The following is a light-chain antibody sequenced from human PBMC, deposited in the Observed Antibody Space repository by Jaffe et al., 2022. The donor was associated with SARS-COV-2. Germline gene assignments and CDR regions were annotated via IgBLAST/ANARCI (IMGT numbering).Light chain of an antibody. Sequence: EIVLTQSPGTLSLSPGERVTLSCRASQSVASRYLAWYQQKPGQAPRLLIYDASSRATGIPDRFSGSGSGTDFTLTISRLEPEDFAVYYCQQYGRLITFGQGTRLEIK. CDR2: DAS. CDR1: QSVASRY. CDR3: QQYGRLIT. V-gene: IGKV3-20*01. J-gene: IGKJ5*01.